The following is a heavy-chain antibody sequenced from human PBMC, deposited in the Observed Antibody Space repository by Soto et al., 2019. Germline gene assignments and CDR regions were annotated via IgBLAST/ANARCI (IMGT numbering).Heavy chain of an antibody. CDR3: AREILTGYYTVWFDP. D-gene: IGHD3-9*01. CDR2: NYYSGST. Sequence: QVQLQESGPGLVKPSQTLSLTCTVSGGSISSGGYYWSWIRQHPGKGLEWIGYNYYSGSTYYNPSLKSRVTISVDTSKNQFSLKLSSVTAADTAVYYCAREILTGYYTVWFDPWGQGTLVTVSS. J-gene: IGHJ5*02. V-gene: IGHV4-31*03. CDR1: GGSISSGGYY.